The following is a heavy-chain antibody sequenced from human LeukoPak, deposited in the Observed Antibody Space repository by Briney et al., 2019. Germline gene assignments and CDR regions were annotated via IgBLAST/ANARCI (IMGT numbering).Heavy chain of an antibody. D-gene: IGHD3-3*01. CDR3: ARPILYYYGY. V-gene: IGHV4-34*01. CDR1: GGSFSGYY. CDR2: INHSGST. Sequence: SETLSLTCAVYGGSFSGYYWSWIRQPPGKGLEWIGEINHSGSTNYNPSLKSRVTISVDTSKNQFSLKLSSVTAADTAVYYCARPILYYYGYWGQGTLVTVSS. J-gene: IGHJ4*02.